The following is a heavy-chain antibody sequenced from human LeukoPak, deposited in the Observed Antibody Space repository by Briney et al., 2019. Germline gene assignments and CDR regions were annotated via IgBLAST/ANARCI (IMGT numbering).Heavy chain of an antibody. CDR1: GYTFTSYG. CDR3: ARGLPWGQNSLYGMDV. V-gene: IGHV1-18*01. D-gene: IGHD7-27*01. Sequence: GASVKVSCKASGYTFTSYGVSWVRQAPGQGLEWMGWISAYNGNTNYAQKVQGRVTMTRDTSTSTAYMELGSLTSDDAAVYYCARGLPWGQNSLYGMDVWGQGTTVTVSS. J-gene: IGHJ6*02. CDR2: ISAYNGNT.